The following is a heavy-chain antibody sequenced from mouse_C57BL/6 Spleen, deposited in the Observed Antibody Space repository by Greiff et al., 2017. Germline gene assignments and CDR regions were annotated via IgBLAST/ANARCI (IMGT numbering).Heavy chain of an antibody. CDR2: ISSGSSTI. D-gene: IGHD2-1*01. J-gene: IGHJ2*01. CDR3: ARGRAIYYGNYYFDY. V-gene: IGHV5-17*01. Sequence: EVQLVESGGGLVKPGGSLTLSCAVTGFTFSDYGMHWVRQAPEKGLEWVAYISSGSSTIYYADPEKGRFTISRDNAKNTLFLQMTSLRSDDTAMYYVARGRAIYYGNYYFDYWGQGTTLTVSS. CDR1: GFTFSDYG.